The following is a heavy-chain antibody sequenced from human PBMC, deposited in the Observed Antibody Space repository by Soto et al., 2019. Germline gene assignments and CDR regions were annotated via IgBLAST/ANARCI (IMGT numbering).Heavy chain of an antibody. D-gene: IGHD6-13*01. J-gene: IGHJ4*02. V-gene: IGHV3-33*01. CDR3: ARERVVAAAHPFPLDY. Sequence: HPGGSLRLSCAASGFTFSSYGMHWVRQAPGKGLEWVAVIWYDGSNKYYADSVKGRFTISRDNSKNTLYLQMNSLRAEDTAVYYCARERVVAAAHPFPLDYWGQGTLVTVSS. CDR1: GFTFSSYG. CDR2: IWYDGSNK.